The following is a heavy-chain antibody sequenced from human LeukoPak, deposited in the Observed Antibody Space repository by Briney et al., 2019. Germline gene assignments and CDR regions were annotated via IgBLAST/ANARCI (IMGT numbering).Heavy chain of an antibody. Sequence: GASVNLSCKASGYTLTNYNISWVRQAPGQGLEWMGWINTHKGHTTFLQKFQGRVTVTTDISTNTAYMELRRLRSDDTAVYYCAREFGHCSGDNCFYFFDLWGQGSLVIFSS. V-gene: IGHV1-18*01. J-gene: IGHJ4*02. CDR3: AREFGHCSGDNCFYFFDL. D-gene: IGHD2-15*01. CDR1: GYTLTNYN. CDR2: INTHKGHT.